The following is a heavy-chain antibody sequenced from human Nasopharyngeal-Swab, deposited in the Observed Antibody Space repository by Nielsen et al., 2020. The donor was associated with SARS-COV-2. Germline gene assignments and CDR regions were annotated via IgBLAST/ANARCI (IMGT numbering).Heavy chain of an antibody. V-gene: IGHV3-48*01. CDR2: ISSSSSTI. Sequence: GGSLRLSCGASGFIYSRYWMSWVRQAPGKGLEWVSYISSSSSTIYYADSVKGRFTISRDNAKNSLYLQMNSLRAEDTAVYYCARDTWDIVVVPAAAGDAFDIWGQGTMVTASS. D-gene: IGHD2-2*01. CDR1: GFIYSRYW. J-gene: IGHJ3*02. CDR3: ARDTWDIVVVPAAAGDAFDI.